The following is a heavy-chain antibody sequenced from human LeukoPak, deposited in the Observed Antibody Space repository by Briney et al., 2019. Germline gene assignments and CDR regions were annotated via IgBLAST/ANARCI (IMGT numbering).Heavy chain of an antibody. CDR3: AKNRCSSTSCYSPIDAFFDY. Sequence: GESLRLSCAASGFTFASYAMSWVRQAPGKGLEWVSAISGSGGSTYYADSVKGRFTISRDNSKNTLYLQMNSLRAEDTAVYYCAKNRCSSTSCYSPIDAFFDYWGQGTLVTVSS. CDR2: ISGSGGST. V-gene: IGHV3-23*01. J-gene: IGHJ4*02. D-gene: IGHD2-2*01. CDR1: GFTFASYA.